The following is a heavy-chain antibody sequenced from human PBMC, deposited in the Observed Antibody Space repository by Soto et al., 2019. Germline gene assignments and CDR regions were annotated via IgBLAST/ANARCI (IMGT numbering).Heavy chain of an antibody. Sequence: QLQLQESGPGLVKPSETLSLTCTVSGGSISSRGYYWGWIRQPPGKGLEWIGSLFYSGSTYYNPSLQSRVTISVDTSKNQFSLKLSSVTAADTAVYYCARPNSASYLRAAFDIWGQGTMVTVSS. CDR2: LFYSGST. D-gene: IGHD1-26*01. V-gene: IGHV4-39*01. CDR1: GGSISSRGYY. CDR3: ARPNSASYLRAAFDI. J-gene: IGHJ3*02.